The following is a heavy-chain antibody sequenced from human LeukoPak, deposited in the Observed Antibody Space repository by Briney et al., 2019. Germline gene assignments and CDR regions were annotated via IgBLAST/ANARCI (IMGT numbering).Heavy chain of an antibody. CDR1: IYTLSVYY. Sequence: GGSVTLSCAVSIYTLSVYYMRGMRHAPGGGGEGVSYFKRSRSYIYYAVSVKGRFTISRDNAKNSLYLQMNSLRAEDTAVYYCAREGGEYSSGWSFGYWGQGTLVTVSS. CDR3: AREGGEYSSGWSFGY. J-gene: IGHJ4*02. V-gene: IGHV3-11*06. D-gene: IGHD6-19*01. CDR2: FKRSRSYI.